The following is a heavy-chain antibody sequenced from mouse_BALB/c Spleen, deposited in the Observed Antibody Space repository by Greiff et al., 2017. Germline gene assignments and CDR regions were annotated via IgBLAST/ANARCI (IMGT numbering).Heavy chain of an antibody. CDR1: GYTFTSYW. J-gene: IGHJ2*01. V-gene: IGHV1-69*02. CDR3: TRGEGNYFDY. CDR2: IYPSDSYT. Sequence: VKLQQPGAELVRPGASVKLSCKASGYTFTSYWINWVKQRPGQGLEWIGNIYPSDSYTNYNQKFKDKATLTVDKSSSTAYMQLSSPTSEDSAVYYCTRGEGNYFDYWGQGTTLTVSS.